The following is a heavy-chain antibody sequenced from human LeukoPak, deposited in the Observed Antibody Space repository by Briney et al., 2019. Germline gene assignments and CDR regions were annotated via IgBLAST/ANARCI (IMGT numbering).Heavy chain of an antibody. Sequence: ASVKVSCKASGYTFTSYDINWARQATGQGLEWMGRMNPNSGNTGYARKFQGRVTMTRNTSISTAYMELSSLRSEDTAVYYCARARRRFLEWLLCQYYFDYWGQGTLVTVSS. CDR3: ARARRRFLEWLLCQYYFDY. J-gene: IGHJ4*02. CDR2: MNPNSGNT. V-gene: IGHV1-8*01. CDR1: GYTFTSYD. D-gene: IGHD3-3*01.